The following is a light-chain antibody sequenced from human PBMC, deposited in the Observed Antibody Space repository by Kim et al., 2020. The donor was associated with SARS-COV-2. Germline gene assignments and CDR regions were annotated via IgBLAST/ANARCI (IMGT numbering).Light chain of an antibody. CDR1: TLPEKQ. V-gene: IGLV3-25*03. J-gene: IGLJ1*01. CDR2: KDK. CDR3: QSADGSGTYV. Sequence: VSPGQTARITCSGDTLPEKQTYWYQQKSGQAPLLVIYKDKERPSGIPGRFSGSSSGTTVTLTISGVQAEDDADYYCQSADGSGTYVFGTGTKVTVL.